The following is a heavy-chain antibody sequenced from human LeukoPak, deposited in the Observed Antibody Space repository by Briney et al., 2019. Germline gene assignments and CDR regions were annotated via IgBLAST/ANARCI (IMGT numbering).Heavy chain of an antibody. Sequence: PGGSLRLSCAASGFTFSSYSMNWVRQAPGKGLEWVSSVSSSSSYIYYADSVKGRFTISRDNAKNSLYLQMNSLRAEDTAVYYCARDSEGIVGANHFDYWGQGTLVTVSS. CDR1: GFTFSSYS. CDR2: VSSSSSYI. V-gene: IGHV3-21*01. J-gene: IGHJ4*02. CDR3: ARDSEGIVGANHFDY. D-gene: IGHD1-26*01.